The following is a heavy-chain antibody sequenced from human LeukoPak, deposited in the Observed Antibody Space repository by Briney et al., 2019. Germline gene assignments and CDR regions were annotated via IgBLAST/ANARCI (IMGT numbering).Heavy chain of an antibody. CDR3: TTSSSGWYHFDY. Sequence: GGSLRLSCAASGFTFNTYTMNWVRQAPGKGLEWVSYISGSSGIIDYADSVRGRFTISRDSAKNSLYLQMNSLRAEDTAVYYCTTSSSGWYHFDYWGQGTLVTVSS. CDR1: GFTFNTYT. J-gene: IGHJ4*02. CDR2: ISGSSGII. D-gene: IGHD6-19*01. V-gene: IGHV3-48*01.